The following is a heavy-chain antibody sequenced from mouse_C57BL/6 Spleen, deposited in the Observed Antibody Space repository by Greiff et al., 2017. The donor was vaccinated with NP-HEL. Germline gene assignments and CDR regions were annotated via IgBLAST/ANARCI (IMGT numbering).Heavy chain of an antibody. CDR3: ARGGTTVVAHWYFDV. V-gene: IGHV3-6*01. CDR1: GYSITSGYY. D-gene: IGHD1-1*01. Sequence: DVQLQESGPGLVKPSQSLSLTCSVTGYSITSGYYWNWIRQFPGNKLEWMGYISYDGSNNYNPSLKNRISITRDTSKNQFFLKLTSVTTEDTATYYCARGGTTVVAHWYFDVWGTGTTVTVSS. J-gene: IGHJ1*03. CDR2: ISYDGSN.